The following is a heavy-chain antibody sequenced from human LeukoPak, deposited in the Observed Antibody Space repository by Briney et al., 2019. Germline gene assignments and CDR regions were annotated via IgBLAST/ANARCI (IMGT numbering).Heavy chain of an antibody. CDR2: FDPEDGET. D-gene: IGHD3-10*01. CDR1: GYTLTDLS. V-gene: IGHV1-24*01. Sequence: ASVKASCKVSGYTLTDLSMHWVRQAPGKGLEWMGGFDPEDGETIYAQKFQGRVTMTEDTSTDTAYMELSSLRSEDTAVYYCATFIRLADYYFDYWGQGTLVTVSS. J-gene: IGHJ4*02. CDR3: ATFIRLADYYFDY.